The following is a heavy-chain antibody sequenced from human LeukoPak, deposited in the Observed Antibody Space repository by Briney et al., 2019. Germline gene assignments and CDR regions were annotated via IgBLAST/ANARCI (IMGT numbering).Heavy chain of an antibody. V-gene: IGHV3-20*04. D-gene: IGHD3-22*01. CDR3: ARDLSITMIVVATSWFDP. CDR2: INWNVGST. J-gene: IGHJ5*02. CDR1: GFTFSSYS. Sequence: PGGSLRLSCAASGFTFSSYSMSWVRQAPGKGLEWVSGINWNVGSTGYAASVKGRFTIPRDNAKTSLYLQMNSLRAEATALYYCARDLSITMIVVATSWFDPWGQGTLVTVSS.